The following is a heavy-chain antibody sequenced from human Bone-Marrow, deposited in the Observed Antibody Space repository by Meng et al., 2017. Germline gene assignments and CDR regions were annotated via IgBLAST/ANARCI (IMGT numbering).Heavy chain of an antibody. Sequence: GESLKISCKCSGYSFTSYWIGWVRQMPGKGLEWMGIIYPGDSDTRYSPSFQGQVTISADKSISTAYLQWSSLKASDTAMYYCARLLGYCSGGSCDVGFDYWGQGTLVTVSS. CDR3: ARLLGYCSGGSCDVGFDY. V-gene: IGHV5-51*01. J-gene: IGHJ4*02. CDR2: IYPGDSDT. CDR1: GYSFTSYW. D-gene: IGHD2-15*01.